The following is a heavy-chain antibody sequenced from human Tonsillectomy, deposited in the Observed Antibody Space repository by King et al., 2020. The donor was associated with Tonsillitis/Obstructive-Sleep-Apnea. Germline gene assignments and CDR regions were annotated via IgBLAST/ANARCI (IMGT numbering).Heavy chain of an antibody. J-gene: IGHJ6*03. CDR2: MNPNSGNT. V-gene: IGHV1-8*01. D-gene: IGHD3-22*01. Sequence: QVQLVESGAEVKKPGPSVKVSCKASGYTLTSYDINWVRQATGQGLEWMGWMNPNSGNTGHAQKFQGRVTMTRNTSISTAYMELSSLRSEDTAVYYCAKYYYDSSGYYECDYYYYMDVWGKGTTVTVSS. CDR1: GYTLTSYD. CDR3: AKYYYDSSGYYECDYYYYMDV.